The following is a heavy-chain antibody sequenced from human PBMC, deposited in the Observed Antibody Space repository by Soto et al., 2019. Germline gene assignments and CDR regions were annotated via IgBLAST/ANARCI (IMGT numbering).Heavy chain of an antibody. V-gene: IGHV1-18*01. J-gene: IGHJ4*02. CDR1: SDTFTSYG. CDR2: INDNSGNT. CDR3: AIAYCSSIRCFGPDY. D-gene: IGHD2-2*01. Sequence: QVQLVQSGAEVKKPGASVKVSCKASSDTFTSYGISWVRQAPGQGLEWMGWINDNSGNTKNTQNFRGRVTMTSDTSTSTAYMELRSLRSDDTAVYYCAIAYCSSIRCFGPDYWGQGALVTVSS.